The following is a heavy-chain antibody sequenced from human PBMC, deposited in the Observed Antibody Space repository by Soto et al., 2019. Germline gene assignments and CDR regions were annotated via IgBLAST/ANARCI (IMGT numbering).Heavy chain of an antibody. CDR3: ARGVPYYYGSGASGWFDP. J-gene: IGHJ5*02. Sequence: QVQLQQWGAGLLKPSETLSLTCAVYGGSFSGYYWSWIRQPPGKGLEWIGEINHSGSTNYNPSLKSRVTISVDTSKNQFPLKLSSVTAADTAVYYCARGVPYYYGSGASGWFDPWGQGTLVTVSS. CDR1: GGSFSGYY. V-gene: IGHV4-34*01. CDR2: INHSGST. D-gene: IGHD3-10*01.